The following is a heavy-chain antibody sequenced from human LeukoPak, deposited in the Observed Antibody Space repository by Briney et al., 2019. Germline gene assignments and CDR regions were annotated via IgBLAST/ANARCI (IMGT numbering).Heavy chain of an antibody. J-gene: IGHJ4*02. CDR3: ARVGGVPAAHFDY. D-gene: IGHD2-2*01. CDR1: GFSVRTKY. CDR2: IYSSGTT. V-gene: IGHV3-53*01. Sequence: PGGSLRLSCVASGFSVRTKYMSWVRQTPGRGLEWISLIYSSGTTYYAESVKGRFTVSRDSSKNSLYLQMNSLRVEDTAVYYCARVGGVPAAHFDYWGQGIRVTVSS.